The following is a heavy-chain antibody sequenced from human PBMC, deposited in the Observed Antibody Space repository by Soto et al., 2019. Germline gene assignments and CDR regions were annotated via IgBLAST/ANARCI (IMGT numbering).Heavy chain of an antibody. CDR1: SGSISSSNW. CDR3: AGGWQWLVSDASDI. J-gene: IGHJ3*02. Sequence: QVQLQESGPGLVKPSGTLSLTCAVSSGSISSSNWWSWVRQPPGKRLEWIGEIYHSGSTNYNRSHKTQVPITVDTSNSQCAPKPGSVTATGTPLYYGAGGWQWLVSDASDIWGHGTMVTVTS. D-gene: IGHD6-19*01. CDR2: IYHSGST. V-gene: IGHV4-4*02.